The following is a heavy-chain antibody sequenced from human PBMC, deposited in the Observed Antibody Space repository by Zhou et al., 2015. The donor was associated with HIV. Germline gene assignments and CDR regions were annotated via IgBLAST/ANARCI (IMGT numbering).Heavy chain of an antibody. D-gene: IGHD3-22*01. CDR2: INQFGGDT. CDR3: ARVGPKDTMIVVFTPGMDV. CDR1: KFIFKNYW. V-gene: IGHV3-74*01. J-gene: IGHJ6*02. Sequence: EVQLVESGGDLVQPGGSLRLSCAASKFIFKNYWMHWVRQAPGKGLVWVAHINQFGGDTAYADSVKGRFTISRDNAKNSLYLQMNSLRDEDTAVYYCARVGPKDTMIVVFTPGMDVWGQGTTVTVSS.